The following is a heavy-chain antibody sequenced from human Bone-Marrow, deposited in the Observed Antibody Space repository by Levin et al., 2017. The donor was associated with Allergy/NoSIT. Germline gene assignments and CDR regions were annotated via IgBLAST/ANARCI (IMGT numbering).Heavy chain of an antibody. J-gene: IGHJ3*02. CDR1: GGSISSSSYY. CDR3: GVLGDILTGYSLVYI. CDR2: IYYSGST. V-gene: IGHV4-39*01. D-gene: IGHD3-9*01. Sequence: PSETLSLTCTVSGGSISSSSYYWGWIRQPPGKGLEWIGSIYYSGSTYYNPSLKSRVTISVDTSKNQFSLKLSSVTAADTAVYYCGVLGDILTGYSLVYIWGQGTMVTVSS.